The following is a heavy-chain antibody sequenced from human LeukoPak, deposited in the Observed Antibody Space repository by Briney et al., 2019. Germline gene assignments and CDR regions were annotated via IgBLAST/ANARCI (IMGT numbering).Heavy chain of an antibody. J-gene: IGHJ3*02. CDR1: GGSMNSYY. Sequence: SETLSLTCSVSGGSMNSYYWGWIRQSPGKGLEWIGSIYYSGNTYYNPSLNSRVTITVDTSKNQFSLQLSSVTAADTTVYYCARSHIVAVTGFAFDIWGQGTLVTVSS. CDR3: ARSHIVAVTGFAFDI. V-gene: IGHV4-39*01. D-gene: IGHD2-21*02. CDR2: IYYSGNT.